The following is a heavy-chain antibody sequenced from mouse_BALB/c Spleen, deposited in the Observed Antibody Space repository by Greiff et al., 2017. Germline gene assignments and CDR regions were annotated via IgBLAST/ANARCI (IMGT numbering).Heavy chain of an antibody. D-gene: IGHD2-3*01. V-gene: IGHV5-9-4*01. J-gene: IGHJ3*01. CDR1: GFTFSSYA. Sequence: EVKLVESGGGLVKPGGSLKLSCAASGFTFSSYAMSWVRQSPEKRLEWVAEISSGGSYTYYPDTVTGRFTISRDNAKNTLYLEMSSLRSEDTAMYYCARDDGYYDWFAYWGQGTLVTVSA. CDR3: ARDDGYYDWFAY. CDR2: ISSGGSYT.